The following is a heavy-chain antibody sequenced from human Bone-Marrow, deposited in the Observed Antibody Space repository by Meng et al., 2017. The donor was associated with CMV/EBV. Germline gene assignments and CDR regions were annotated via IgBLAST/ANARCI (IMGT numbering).Heavy chain of an antibody. CDR1: GFTFSSYS. J-gene: IGHJ4*02. CDR3: ARAATGTTEEDDY. CDR2: ISSSSSYI. V-gene: IGHV3-21*01. D-gene: IGHD1-7*01. Sequence: GESLKISCAASGFTFSSYSMNWVRQAPGKGLEWVSSISSSSSYIYYADPVKGRFTISRDNAKNSLYLQMNSLRAEDTAVYYCARAATGTTEEDDYWGQGTLVTVSS.